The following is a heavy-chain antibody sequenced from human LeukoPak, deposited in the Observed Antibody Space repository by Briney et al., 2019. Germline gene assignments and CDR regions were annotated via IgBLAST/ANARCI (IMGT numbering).Heavy chain of an antibody. CDR2: ISYSGST. V-gene: IGHV4-59*08. CDR3: ARFYYDSRGYWYYFDY. J-gene: IGHJ4*02. D-gene: IGHD3-22*01. Sequence: SETLSLTCTVSGGAITSDYWSWIRQPPGKGLEWIGYISYSGSTSYDPSLKSRVTISGDSSKKQFSLKLSSVTAADTAVYYCARFYYDSRGYWYYFDYWGQGTLVTVSS. CDR1: GGAITSDY.